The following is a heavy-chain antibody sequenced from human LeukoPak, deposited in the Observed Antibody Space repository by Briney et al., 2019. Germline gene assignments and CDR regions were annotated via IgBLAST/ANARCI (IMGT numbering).Heavy chain of an antibody. CDR2: ISAYNGNT. V-gene: IGHV1-18*01. CDR3: ARGTSGYCSGGSCLPFDY. Sequence: ASVKVSCKASGYTFTSYGISWVRQAPGQGLGWMGWISAYNGNTNYAQKLQGRVTMTTDTSTSTAYMELRSLRSDDTAVYYCARGTSGYCSGGSCLPFDYWGQGTLVTVSS. CDR1: GYTFTSYG. J-gene: IGHJ4*02. D-gene: IGHD2-15*01.